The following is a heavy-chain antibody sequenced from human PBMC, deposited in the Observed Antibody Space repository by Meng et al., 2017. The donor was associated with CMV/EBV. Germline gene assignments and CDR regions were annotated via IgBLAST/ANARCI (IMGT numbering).Heavy chain of an antibody. CDR2: ISYDGSNK. J-gene: IGHJ5*02. V-gene: IGHV3-30*04. Sequence: GGSLRLSCAASGFTFSSYAMHWVRQAPGKGLEWVAVISYDGSNKYYADSVKGRFTISRDNSKNSLYLQMNSLRAEDTAVYYCARLGGDIVLMNAWGQGTLVTVSS. CDR1: GFTFSSYA. CDR3: ARLGGDIVLMNA. D-gene: IGHD2-8*01.